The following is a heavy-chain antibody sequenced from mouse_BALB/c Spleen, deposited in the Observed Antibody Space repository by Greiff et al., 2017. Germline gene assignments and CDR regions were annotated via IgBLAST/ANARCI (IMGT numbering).Heavy chain of an antibody. Sequence: VKLVESGPGLVAPSQSLSITCTVSGFSLTSYGVHWVRQPPGKGLEWLGVIWAGGSTNYNSALMSRLSISKDNSKSQVFLKMNSLQTEDTAMYYCARGFYYGSSLYAMDYWGQGTSVTVSS. J-gene: IGHJ4*01. V-gene: IGHV2-9*02. CDR1: GFSLTSYG. CDR3: ARGFYYGSSLYAMDY. D-gene: IGHD1-1*01. CDR2: IWAGGST.